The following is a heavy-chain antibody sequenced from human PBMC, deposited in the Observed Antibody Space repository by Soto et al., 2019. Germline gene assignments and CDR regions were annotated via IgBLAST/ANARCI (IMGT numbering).Heavy chain of an antibody. V-gene: IGHV1-69*13. CDR3: ARGSSSGSYYNHYYYYGMDV. CDR1: GGTFSSYA. J-gene: IGHJ6*02. D-gene: IGHD1-26*01. CDR2: IIPIFGAA. Sequence: GASLKVSCKASGGTFSSYAISWVRQTPGQGLEWMGGIIPIFGAANYAQKFQGRVTITADESTSTAYMELSSLRSEDTAVYYCARGSSSGSYYNHYYYYGMDVWGQGTTVTVSS.